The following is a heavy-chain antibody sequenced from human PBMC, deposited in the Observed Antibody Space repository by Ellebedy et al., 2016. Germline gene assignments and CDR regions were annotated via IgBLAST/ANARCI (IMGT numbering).Heavy chain of an antibody. CDR3: AKDLGGGSCCWYLDL. CDR2: ISYDGNNK. V-gene: IGHV3-30*18. CDR1: GFSFSSSG. J-gene: IGHJ2*01. Sequence: GGSLRLSCAASGFSFSSSGMHWVRQAPGKGLEWVAVISYDGNNKYYADSVRGRFTISRDNSKNTLYLQMSSLRAEDTAVYYCAKDLGGGSCCWYLDLWGRGTLVTVSS. D-gene: IGHD2-15*01.